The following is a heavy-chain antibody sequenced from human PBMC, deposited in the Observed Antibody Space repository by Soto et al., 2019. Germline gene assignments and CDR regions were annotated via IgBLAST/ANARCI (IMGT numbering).Heavy chain of an antibody. J-gene: IGHJ4*02. CDR3: ARQHPLDSRVWYD. V-gene: IGHV5-51*01. CDR1: GDSFTGFW. D-gene: IGHD6-19*01. Sequence: PGESLKISCKVFGDSFTGFWIGWVRQMPGKGLEWVASIYPRDYDIRYNPSFQGQVTISADRSTTTAYLQWSSLKASDTAIYYCARQHPLDSRVWYDWGQGTLVTVSS. CDR2: IYPRDYDI.